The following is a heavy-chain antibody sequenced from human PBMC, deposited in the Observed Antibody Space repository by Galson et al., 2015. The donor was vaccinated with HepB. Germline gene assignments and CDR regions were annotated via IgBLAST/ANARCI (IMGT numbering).Heavy chain of an antibody. V-gene: IGHV3-48*04. J-gene: IGHJ3*02. CDR2: ISTNGATI. D-gene: IGHD3-22*01. CDR3: ATTKFGSGHYWTFDI. CDR1: GSSFSSYT. Sequence: SLRLSCAASGSSFSSYTMNWVRQTPGKGLQWVSYISTNGATIHYADSVKGRFPIARDNAKNTMWLQMNSLRAEDTAVYYCATTKFGSGHYWTFDIWGRGTLVTVSS.